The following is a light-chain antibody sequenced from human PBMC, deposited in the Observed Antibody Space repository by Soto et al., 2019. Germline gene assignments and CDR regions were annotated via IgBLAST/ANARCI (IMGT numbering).Light chain of an antibody. J-gene: IGLJ3*02. CDR1: SSDVGGYNY. CDR3: SSFTSINTGV. Sequence: QSALTQPASVSGSPGQSITISCTGTSSDVGGYNYVSWYQQHPGKAPKLMIYEVSNRPSGVSNRFFGSKSGNTASLTISGLQTEDEADYYGSSFTSINTGVFGGGTQLPVL. V-gene: IGLV2-14*01. CDR2: EVS.